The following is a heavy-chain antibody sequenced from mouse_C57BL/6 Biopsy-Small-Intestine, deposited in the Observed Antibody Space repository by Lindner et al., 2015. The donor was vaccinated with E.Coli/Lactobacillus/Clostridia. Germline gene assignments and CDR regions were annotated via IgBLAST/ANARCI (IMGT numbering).Heavy chain of an antibody. V-gene: IGHV1-19*01. CDR1: GYTFTDYS. CDR2: IKPNSEGT. CDR3: ARGLPGVSPGNDY. Sequence: SVKVSCKASGYTFTDYSVHWVRQAPGQGLEWMGCIKPNSEGTYFAQNFQGRVAMTRDTSISTAYMELNRLTFDDTAIYYCARGLPGVSPGNDYWGQGTLVTVSS. J-gene: IGHJ4*01.